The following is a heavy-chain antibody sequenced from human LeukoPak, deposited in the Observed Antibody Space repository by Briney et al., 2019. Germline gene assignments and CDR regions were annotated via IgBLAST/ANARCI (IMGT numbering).Heavy chain of an antibody. CDR1: EFTFINYG. J-gene: IGHJ3*02. Sequence: PGGSLRLSCAASEFTFINYGMHWVRQAPGKGLEWVSYISSSGSTIYYADSVKGRFTISRDNAKNSLYLQMNSLRAEDTAVYYCARDPSYYYDSSGVGAFDIWGQGTMVTVSS. CDR2: ISSSGSTI. D-gene: IGHD3-22*01. V-gene: IGHV3-48*04. CDR3: ARDPSYYYDSSGVGAFDI.